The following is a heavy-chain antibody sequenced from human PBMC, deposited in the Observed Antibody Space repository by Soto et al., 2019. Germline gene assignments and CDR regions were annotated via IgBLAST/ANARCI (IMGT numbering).Heavy chain of an antibody. V-gene: IGHV3-30-3*01. D-gene: IGHD3-22*01. J-gene: IGHJ4*02. CDR3: ARDYDSGGYYVYFDY. CDR2: ISYDGSNK. CDR1: GFTSSSYA. Sequence: PGGSLRLSCAASGFTSSSYAMHWVRQAPGKGLEWVAVISYDGSNKYYADSVKGRFTISRDNSKNTLYLQMNSLRAEDTAVYYCARDYDSGGYYVYFDYRGEGTLVSVS.